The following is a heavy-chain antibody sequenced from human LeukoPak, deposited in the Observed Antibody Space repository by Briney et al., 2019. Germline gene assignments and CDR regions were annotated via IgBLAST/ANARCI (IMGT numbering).Heavy chain of an antibody. Sequence: PSETLSLTCSVSGASLNGYFWNWVRQTPEKGLEWTGYVSHTGATTSNPTLKSRVSITIDTSKSQISLTMTSVTAADSALYYCARDRRGSFYTFDLCGPGTIVSVS. J-gene: IGHJ3*01. CDR1: GASLNGYF. CDR3: ARDRRGSFYTFDL. D-gene: IGHD1-26*01. CDR2: VSHTGAT. V-gene: IGHV4-59*01.